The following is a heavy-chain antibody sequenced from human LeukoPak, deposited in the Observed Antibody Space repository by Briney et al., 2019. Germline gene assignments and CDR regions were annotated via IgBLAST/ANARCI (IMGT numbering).Heavy chain of an antibody. D-gene: IGHD2-2*01. J-gene: IGHJ6*03. V-gene: IGHV4-34*01. Sequence: SETLSLTCAAYGGSFSGYYWSWIRQPPGKGLEWIGEINHSGSTNYNPSLKSRVTISVDTSKNQFSLKLSSVTAADTAVYYCARYSSGPAAPPPNLHYYYYYMDVWGKGTTVTVSS. CDR3: ARYSSGPAAPPPNLHYYYYYMDV. CDR1: GGSFSGYY. CDR2: INHSGST.